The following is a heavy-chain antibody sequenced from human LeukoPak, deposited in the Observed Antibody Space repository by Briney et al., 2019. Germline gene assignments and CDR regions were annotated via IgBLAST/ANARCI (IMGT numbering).Heavy chain of an antibody. Sequence: SETRSLPCPVSGCSFSSSSCYWGWIGQPPAKGLHWIERVYYSRKTYYNPSVHRRVTIYLDTYNNQYSLRLSSVTAADTAVYYCAVDFGSHRVVSWGQGSLVTVSS. V-gene: IGHV4-39*01. CDR2: VYYSRKT. CDR1: GCSFSSSSCY. J-gene: IGHJ5*01. D-gene: IGHD3-3*01. CDR3: AVDFGSHRVVS.